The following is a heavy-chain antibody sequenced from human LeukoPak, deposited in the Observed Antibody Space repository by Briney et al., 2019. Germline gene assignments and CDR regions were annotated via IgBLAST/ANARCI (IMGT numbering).Heavy chain of an antibody. Sequence: GGSLGLSCAASGFTVSSNYMSWVRQAPGKELECVSVIYSGGSTYYADSVKGRFTISRDNSKNTLYLQMNSLRAEDTAVYYCVRVLWFGEYYMDVWGKGTTVTISS. CDR1: GFTVSSNY. J-gene: IGHJ6*03. D-gene: IGHD3-10*01. CDR2: IYSGGST. V-gene: IGHV3-66*01. CDR3: VRVLWFGEYYMDV.